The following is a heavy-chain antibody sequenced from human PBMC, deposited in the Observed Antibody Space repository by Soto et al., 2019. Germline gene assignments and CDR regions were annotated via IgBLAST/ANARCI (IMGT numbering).Heavy chain of an antibody. D-gene: IGHD2-15*01. Sequence: QVQLVQSGAEVKKPGSSVKVSCKASGGTFSSYAISWVRQAPGQGLEWMGGIIPIFGTANYAQKFQGRVTITADESTSTADMELSSLRSEDTAVYYCARGGRGCSGGSCYSDGDYYYYGMDVWGQGTTVTVSS. J-gene: IGHJ6*02. CDR1: GGTFSSYA. V-gene: IGHV1-69*12. CDR3: ARGGRGCSGGSCYSDGDYYYYGMDV. CDR2: IIPIFGTA.